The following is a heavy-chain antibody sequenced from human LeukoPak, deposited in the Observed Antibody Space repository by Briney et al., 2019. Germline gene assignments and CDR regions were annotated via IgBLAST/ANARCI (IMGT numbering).Heavy chain of an antibody. J-gene: IGHJ4*02. Sequence: ASVKVSCKASGYTFTGYYMHWVRQAPGQGLEWMGWINPNSGGTNYAQKFQGRVTMTRDTSISTAYMELSRLRSDDTAVYYCARDGRGYCSGGSCYSLLLDYWGQGTLVTVSS. CDR3: ARDGRGYCSGGSCYSLLLDY. D-gene: IGHD2-15*01. V-gene: IGHV1-2*02. CDR1: GYTFTGYY. CDR2: INPNSGGT.